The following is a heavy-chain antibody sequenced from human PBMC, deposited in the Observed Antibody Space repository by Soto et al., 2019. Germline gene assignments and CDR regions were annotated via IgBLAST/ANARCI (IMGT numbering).Heavy chain of an antibody. CDR3: AKARFGIAVAGDDYYYGMDV. J-gene: IGHJ6*02. D-gene: IGHD6-19*01. CDR1: GFIFSSYG. CDR2: ISYDGSKK. V-gene: IGHV3-30*18. Sequence: QVQLVESGGGVVQPGRSLRLSCAASGFIFSSYGISWVRQAPGKGLEWVALISYDGSKKYYAASVKGRFTISRDNSKNTLYLQMSSLRPEDTAVYYCAKARFGIAVAGDDYYYGMDVWGQGTTVTVSS.